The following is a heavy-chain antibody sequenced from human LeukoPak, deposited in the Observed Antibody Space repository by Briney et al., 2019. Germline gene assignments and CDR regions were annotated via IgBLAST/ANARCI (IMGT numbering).Heavy chain of an antibody. CDR2: IYTSGST. Sequence: SETLSLTCTVSGGSISSYYWSWIRQPAGKGLEWIGRIYTSGSTNHNPSPKSRVTMSVDTSKNQFSLKLSSVTAADTAVYYCARDRDIVVVPATYYYYYGMDVWGQGTTVTVSS. J-gene: IGHJ6*02. V-gene: IGHV4-4*07. CDR3: ARDRDIVVVPATYYYYYGMDV. CDR1: GGSISSYY. D-gene: IGHD2-2*01.